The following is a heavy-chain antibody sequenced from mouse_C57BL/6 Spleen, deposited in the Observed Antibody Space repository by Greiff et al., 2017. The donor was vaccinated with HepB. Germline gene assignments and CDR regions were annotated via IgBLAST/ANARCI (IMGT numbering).Heavy chain of an antibody. D-gene: IGHD1-1*01. Sequence: VQLQQSGAELVRPGASVKLSCTASGFNIKDYYMHWVKQRPEQGLEWIGRIDPEDGDTEYAPKFQGKATMTVDTSSNTAYLQLSSLTSEDTAVYYCLYYYGSRGFAYWGQGTLVTVSA. CDR2: IDPEDGDT. CDR3: LYYYGSRGFAY. V-gene: IGHV14-1*01. CDR1: GFNIKDYY. J-gene: IGHJ3*01.